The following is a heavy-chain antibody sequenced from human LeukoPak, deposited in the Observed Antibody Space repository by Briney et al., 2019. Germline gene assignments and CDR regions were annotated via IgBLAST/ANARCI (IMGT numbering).Heavy chain of an antibody. CDR1: GFSVSSNY. J-gene: IGHJ4*02. Sequence: PGGSLRLSCAASGFSVSSNYINWVRQAPGKGLEWVGRIKSKTDGGTTDYAAPVKGRFTISRDDSKNTLYLQMNSLKTEDTAVYYCTVRYFDYWGQGTLVTVSS. CDR2: IKSKTDGGTT. V-gene: IGHV3-15*01. CDR3: TVRYFDY.